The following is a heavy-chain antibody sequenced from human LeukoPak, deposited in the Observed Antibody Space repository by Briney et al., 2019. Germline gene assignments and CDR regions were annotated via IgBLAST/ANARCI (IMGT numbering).Heavy chain of an antibody. CDR2: IKQDGSKK. J-gene: IGHJ4*02. CDR1: GFPFSSYW. D-gene: IGHD1-26*01. Sequence: GGSLRLSCVASGFPFSSYWMTWVRQAPGKGLEWVANIKQDGSKKSYVDSVKGRFTISRDNAKNSLYLQMNSLRAEDTAVYYCAREGGSYRVPYWGQGTLVTVSS. V-gene: IGHV3-7*01. CDR3: AREGGSYRVPY.